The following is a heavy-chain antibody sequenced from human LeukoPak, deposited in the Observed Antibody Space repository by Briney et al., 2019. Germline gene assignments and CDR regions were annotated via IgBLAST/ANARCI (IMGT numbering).Heavy chain of an antibody. CDR2: IHYSGST. CDR3: ARTYMTSARFDP. J-gene: IGHJ5*02. V-gene: IGHV4-31*02. Sequence: SWVSQAPGKGLEWLGYIHYSGSTYYNPSLKSRVTISVDTSKNQFSLKLKYVTAADTAVYYCARTYMTSARFDPWGQGTLVTVSA. D-gene: IGHD2-21*02.